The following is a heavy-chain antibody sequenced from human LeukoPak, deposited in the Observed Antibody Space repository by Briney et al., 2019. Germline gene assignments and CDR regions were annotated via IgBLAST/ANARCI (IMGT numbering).Heavy chain of an antibody. D-gene: IGHD3-10*01. Sequence: SQTLSLTCAVSGGSISSGGYSWSWIRQPPGKGLEWIGYIYHSGSTYYNPSLKSRVTISVDRSKNQFSLKLSSVTAADTAVYYCARGGLTFGGNWGQGILVTVSS. J-gene: IGHJ4*02. CDR1: GGSISSGGYS. V-gene: IGHV4-30-2*01. CDR3: ARGGLTFGGN. CDR2: IYHSGST.